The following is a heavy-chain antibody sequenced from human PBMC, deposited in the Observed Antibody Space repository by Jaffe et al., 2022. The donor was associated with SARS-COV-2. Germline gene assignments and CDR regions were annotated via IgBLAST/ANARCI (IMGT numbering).Heavy chain of an antibody. CDR1: GFTFDDYA. V-gene: IGHV3-43*02. CDR2: ISGDGGHT. D-gene: IGHD4-17*01. J-gene: IGHJ4*02. Sequence: EVQLVESGGGVVQPGGSLRLSCAASGFTFDDYAMHWVRQAPGKGLEWVSLISGDGGHTYYRDSVKGRFTISRDNSESSLYLQMKSLRAEDTAFYYCAKTPSLIGDNYFHCWGQGTLVTVSS. CDR3: AKTPSLIGDNYFHC.